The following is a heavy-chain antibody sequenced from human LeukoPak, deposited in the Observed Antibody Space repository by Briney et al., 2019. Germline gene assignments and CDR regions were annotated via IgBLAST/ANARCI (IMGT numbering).Heavy chain of an antibody. CDR1: GGSISSSSYY. D-gene: IGHD3-22*01. Sequence: SETLSLTCTVSGGSISSSSYYWGWIRQLPGKGLEWIGSIYYSGSTYYNPSLKSRVTISVDTSKNQFSLKLSSVTAADTAVYYCARLRREDSSGYPYYFDYWGQGTLVTVSS. CDR3: ARLRREDSSGYPYYFDY. J-gene: IGHJ4*02. CDR2: IYYSGST. V-gene: IGHV4-39*01.